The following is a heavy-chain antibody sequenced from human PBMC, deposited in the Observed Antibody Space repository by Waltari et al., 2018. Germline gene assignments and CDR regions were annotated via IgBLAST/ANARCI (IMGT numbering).Heavy chain of an antibody. Sequence: QVQLQQWGAGLLKPSETLSLTCAVYGGSFSGYYWSWIRQPPGKGLEWIGELKHSGTTTYNPSLKSRFTISVDTSQNQFSLKLSSVTAADTAVYYCARPFSTRGQQLVPEHGWFDPWGQGTLVTVSS. CDR3: ARPFSTRGQQLVPEHGWFDP. V-gene: IGHV4-34*01. J-gene: IGHJ5*02. CDR2: LKHSGTT. D-gene: IGHD6-13*01. CDR1: GGSFSGYY.